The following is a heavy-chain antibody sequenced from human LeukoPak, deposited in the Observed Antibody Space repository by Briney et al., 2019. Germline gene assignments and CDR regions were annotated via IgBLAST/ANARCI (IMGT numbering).Heavy chain of an antibody. J-gene: IGHJ4*02. D-gene: IGHD5-24*01. CDR1: GFTFDDYT. CDR3: ATGRDPLVY. CDR2: ISWDGGST. V-gene: IGHV3-43*01. Sequence: GGSLRLSCAASGFTFDDYTMHWVRQAPGKGLEWVSLISWDGGSTYYADSVKGRFTTSRDNSKNSLYLQMNSLRTEDTALYYCATGRDPLVYWGQGTLVTVSS.